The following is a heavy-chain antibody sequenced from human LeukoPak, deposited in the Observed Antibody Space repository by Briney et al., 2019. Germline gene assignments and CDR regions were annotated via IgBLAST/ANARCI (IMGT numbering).Heavy chain of an antibody. J-gene: IGHJ5*02. CDR2: INPNSGDT. CDR3: ARGYCSGGTCYLVENWFDP. V-gene: IGHV1-2*06. Sequence: ASVKVSCKASGYTFTSYGISWVRQAPGQGLEWMGRINPNSGDTDYAQNFQGRVTMTRDTSISTAYMELTNLRSDDTAVYYCARGYCSGGTCYLVENWFDPWGQGTLVTVSS. D-gene: IGHD2-15*01. CDR1: GYTFTSYG.